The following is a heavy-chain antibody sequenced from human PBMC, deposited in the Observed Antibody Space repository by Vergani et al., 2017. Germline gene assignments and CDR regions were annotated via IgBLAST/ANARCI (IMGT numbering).Heavy chain of an antibody. Sequence: QVQLVESGGGLVKPGGSLRLSCAASGFSFSDHYMTWIRQAPGKGLEWVSYISNSGNTIEYEDSVKGRFSISRDNAKSSLFLQMDSLRAEDTAVYYCAKGKAIMAALTETDYWGQGTLVTVSS. D-gene: IGHD5-24*01. CDR2: ISNSGNTI. CDR3: AKGKAIMAALTETDY. J-gene: IGHJ4*02. CDR1: GFSFSDHY. V-gene: IGHV3-11*01.